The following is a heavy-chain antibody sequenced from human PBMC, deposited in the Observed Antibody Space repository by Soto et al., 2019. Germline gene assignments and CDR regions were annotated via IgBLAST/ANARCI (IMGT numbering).Heavy chain of an antibody. CDR3: ASRLGYYYDSSGYPY. CDR2: IDYSGGT. Sequence: LSLTCTVSGGSISSSSYYWGWIRQPPGKGLEWIGSIDYSGGTYYDPSLKSRVTISVDTSKNQFSLKLSPVTAADTAVYYCASRLGYYYDSSGYPYWGQGTLVTVSS. CDR1: GGSISSSSYY. V-gene: IGHV4-39*01. D-gene: IGHD3-22*01. J-gene: IGHJ4*02.